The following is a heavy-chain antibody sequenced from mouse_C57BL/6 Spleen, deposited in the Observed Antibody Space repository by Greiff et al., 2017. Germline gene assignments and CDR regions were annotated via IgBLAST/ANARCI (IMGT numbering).Heavy chain of an antibody. CDR3: TITTVVAPYYFDY. CDR1: GFTFSNYW. Sequence: EVQGVESGGGLVQPGGSMKLSCVASGFTFSNYWMNWVRQSPEKGLEWVAQIRLKSDNYATHYAESVKGRFTISRDDSKSSVYLQMNNLRAEDTGIYYCTITTVVAPYYFDYWGQGTTLTVSS. V-gene: IGHV6-3*01. J-gene: IGHJ2*01. CDR2: IRLKSDNYAT. D-gene: IGHD1-1*01.